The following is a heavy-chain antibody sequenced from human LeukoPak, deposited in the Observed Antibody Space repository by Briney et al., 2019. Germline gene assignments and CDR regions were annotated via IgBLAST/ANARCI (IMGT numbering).Heavy chain of an antibody. CDR2: VFDSGAPS. CDR1: GFSFGRHA. J-gene: IGHJ3*02. V-gene: IGHV3-23*01. D-gene: IGHD3-16*01. CDR3: TRAVGGGRDAYDI. Sequence: GESLTLSCVGSGFSFGRHAMNWVRQVPGKGLEWVSGVFDSGAPSYYAASVEGRFTISRDISKNTLYLQMGRLTAEDTAIYYCTRAVGGGRDAYDIWGQGTTVTVSS.